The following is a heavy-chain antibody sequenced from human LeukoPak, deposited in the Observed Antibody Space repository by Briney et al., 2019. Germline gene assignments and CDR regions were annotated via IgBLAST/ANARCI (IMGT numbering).Heavy chain of an antibody. CDR3: AKGGRVQFNFDF. Sequence: PGRSLRLSCVASGFNFDDHAMYWVRQAPGKGLEWVSHINWNSGNIGYADSVKGRFIISRDNATNSLYLQMNSLRPEDTGLYYCAKGGRVQFNFDFWGQGTRVTVSS. D-gene: IGHD1-1*01. CDR1: GFNFDDHA. J-gene: IGHJ4*02. V-gene: IGHV3-9*01. CDR2: INWNSGNI.